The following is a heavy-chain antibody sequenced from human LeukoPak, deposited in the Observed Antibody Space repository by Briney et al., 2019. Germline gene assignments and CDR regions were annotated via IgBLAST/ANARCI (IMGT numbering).Heavy chain of an antibody. V-gene: IGHV3-21*01. D-gene: IGHD2-2*01. CDR2: LSSSSDYI. J-gene: IGHJ4*02. Sequence: GGSLRLSCAASGFTFSSYRVTWARQAPGKGLEWVSSLSSSSDYIYYADSVKGRFTISRDNAKNSLYLQMNSLTVADTAVYYCAREGNCAGTTCHFDFWGQGTLVTVSS. CDR1: GFTFSSYR. CDR3: AREGNCAGTTCHFDF.